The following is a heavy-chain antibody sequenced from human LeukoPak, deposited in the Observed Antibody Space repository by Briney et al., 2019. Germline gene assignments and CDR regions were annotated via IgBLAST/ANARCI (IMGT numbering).Heavy chain of an antibody. CDR3: TRVYSSSWYQFLLQAFDI. CDR2: ISGSGGST. D-gene: IGHD6-13*01. CDR1: GFTFSSYA. J-gene: IGHJ3*02. V-gene: IGHV3-23*01. Sequence: SGGSLRLSCAGSGFTFSSYAMSWVRQAPGKGLEWVSAISGSGGSTYYADSVKGRFTISRDNSKNTLYLQMNSLRAEDTAVYYCTRVYSSSWYQFLLQAFDIWGQGTMVTVSS.